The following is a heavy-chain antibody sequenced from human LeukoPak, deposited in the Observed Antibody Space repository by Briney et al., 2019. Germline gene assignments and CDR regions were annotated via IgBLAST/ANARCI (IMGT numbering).Heavy chain of an antibody. Sequence: ASVKVSCKASGYTFTGYYMHWVRQAPGQGLEWMGRINPNSGGTNYAQKFQGRVTMTRDTSISTAYMELSRLRSEDTAVYYCARGGPDLTHYYYYYMDVWGKGTTVTVSS. CDR3: ARGGPDLTHYYYYYMDV. J-gene: IGHJ6*03. CDR2: INPNSGGT. CDR1: GYTFTGYY. V-gene: IGHV1-2*06.